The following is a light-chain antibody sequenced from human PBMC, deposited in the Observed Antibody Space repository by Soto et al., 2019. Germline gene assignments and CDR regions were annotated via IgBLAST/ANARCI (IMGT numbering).Light chain of an antibody. V-gene: IGKV3-20*01. CDR1: QSVSSSY. CDR2: GAS. CDR3: EQDGSSPPLT. Sequence: EIVLTQSPGTLSLSPGERATLSCRASQSVSSSYLAWYQQIPGQAPRLLIYGASKRATGIPDRFSGSGSRTDFNLTIIRMETEDFSVNYCEQDGSSPPLTFGGGTKVEIK. J-gene: IGKJ4*01.